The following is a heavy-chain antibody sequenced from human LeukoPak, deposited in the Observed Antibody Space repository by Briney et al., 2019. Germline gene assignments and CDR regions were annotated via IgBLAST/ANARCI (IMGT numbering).Heavy chain of an antibody. D-gene: IGHD6-13*01. Sequence: GASVKVSCKAAGGAFSSYAINWVRQVPGQGLEWMGGIIPIFATTNYAQKFQGRVTITADESTNTVYMELSSLRSEDTAVYYCARGMWEQQPAKYYYHYMDVWGKGTTVTISS. CDR2: IIPIFATT. V-gene: IGHV1-69*13. J-gene: IGHJ6*03. CDR1: GGAFSSYA. CDR3: ARGMWEQQPAKYYYHYMDV.